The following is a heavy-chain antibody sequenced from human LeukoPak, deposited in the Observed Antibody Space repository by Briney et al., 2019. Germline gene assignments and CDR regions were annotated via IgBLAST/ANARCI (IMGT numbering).Heavy chain of an antibody. D-gene: IGHD1-26*01. J-gene: IGHJ4*02. CDR3: ATRYPLDY. V-gene: IGHV1-18*01. CDR2: ISGHNGNT. Sequence: ASVKVSCKASGYIFTSYGISWVRQAPGQGLEWMGWISGHNGNTNYAQKLQGRVTMTEDTSTDTAYMELSSLRSEDTAVYYCATRYPLDYWGQGTLVTVSS. CDR1: GYIFTSYG.